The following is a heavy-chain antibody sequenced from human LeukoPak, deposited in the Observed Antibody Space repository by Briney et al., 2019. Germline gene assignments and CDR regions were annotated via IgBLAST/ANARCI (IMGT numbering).Heavy chain of an antibody. J-gene: IGHJ4*02. CDR1: GFTFSDYA. V-gene: IGHV3-23*01. Sequence: GGSLRLSCAASGFTFSDYAMSWVRQVPLKGLEWVSGSRGGGDGTYHADSVKGRFTISRYNSKNTLYLQMNGLRVEDTAVYYCVTAPRGPCSDSGCYPFDYWGQGTLVTVSS. D-gene: IGHD2-15*01. CDR3: VTAPRGPCSDSGCYPFDY. CDR2: SRGGGDGT.